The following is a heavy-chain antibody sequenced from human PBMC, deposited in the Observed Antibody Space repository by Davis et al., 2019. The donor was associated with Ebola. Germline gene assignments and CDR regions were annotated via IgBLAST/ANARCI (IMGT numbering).Heavy chain of an antibody. CDR3: ARDPAIGKPLSTFDV. D-gene: IGHD1-14*01. CDR2: IWYDGSLQ. Sequence: PGGSLRLSCTASGVTFSTYGMHWVRQAPGKGLEWLAVIWYDGSLQFSVDSMKGRFTISRDNSRNTLFLQMNSLRVEDTAVYYCARDPAIGKPLSTFDVWGQGTTVTVAS. CDR1: GVTFSTYG. V-gene: IGHV3-33*08. J-gene: IGHJ3*01.